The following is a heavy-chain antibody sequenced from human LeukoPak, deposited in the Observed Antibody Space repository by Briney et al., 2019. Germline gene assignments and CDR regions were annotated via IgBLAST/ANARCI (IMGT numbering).Heavy chain of an antibody. J-gene: IGHJ4*02. CDR2: ISSSSSYI. V-gene: IGHV3-21*01. D-gene: IGHD6-6*01. CDR3: ARGEYSSSFFDY. Sequence: GGSLRLSCAASGFTFSSYSMNWVRQAPGKGLEWVSSISSSSSYIYYADSVKGRFTISRDNAKSSLYLQMNSLRAEDTAVYYCARGEYSSSFFDYWGQGTLVTVSS. CDR1: GFTFSSYS.